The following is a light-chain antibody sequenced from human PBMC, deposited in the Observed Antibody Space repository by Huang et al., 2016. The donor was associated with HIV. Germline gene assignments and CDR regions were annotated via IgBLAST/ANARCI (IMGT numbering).Light chain of an antibody. CDR3: QQYGSAPVT. V-gene: IGKV3D-20*01. CDR2: DAS. J-gene: IGKJ1*01. CDR1: QSVSGDY. Sequence: EIVLTQSPVTLSLAPGERVTLSWGASQSVSGDYLAWYQQKPGLAPRLLICDASIRATGVPDRFSGSGSGTDFTLSISYLEPEDFAVYYCQQYGSAPVTFGHGTRLEI.